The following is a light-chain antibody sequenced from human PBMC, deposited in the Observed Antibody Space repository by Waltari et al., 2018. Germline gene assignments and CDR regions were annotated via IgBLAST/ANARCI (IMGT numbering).Light chain of an antibody. J-gene: IGLJ2*01. V-gene: IGLV2-8*01. Sequence: QSALTQPPSASGSPGQSVTLSCTGTSSDVGGYNYVSCYQQTPGKAPKLMIYEVSKRASGVPGRVSVSKSGNTAALTVSGLQAEDEADYYCSSYAGSNNLIFGGGTKLTVL. CDR2: EVS. CDR3: SSYAGSNNLI. CDR1: SSDVGGYNY.